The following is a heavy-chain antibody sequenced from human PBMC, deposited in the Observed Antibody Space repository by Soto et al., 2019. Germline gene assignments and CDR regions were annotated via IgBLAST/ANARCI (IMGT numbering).Heavy chain of an antibody. Sequence: QVQLVESGGGVVQPGRSLRLSCAASGFTFSSYGMHWVRQAPGKGLEWVAVISYDGSNKYYADSVKGRFTISRDNSKNTLYLQMNSLRAEDTAVYYCANDPIVGARTWGQGTLVTVSS. CDR1: GFTFSSYG. CDR2: ISYDGSNK. V-gene: IGHV3-30*18. CDR3: ANDPIVGART. J-gene: IGHJ5*02. D-gene: IGHD1-26*01.